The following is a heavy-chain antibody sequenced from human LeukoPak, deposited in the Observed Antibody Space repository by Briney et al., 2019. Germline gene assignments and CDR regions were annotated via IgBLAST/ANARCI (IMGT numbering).Heavy chain of an antibody. CDR2: ISSSSSYI. CDR1: GFTFSSYS. CDR3: ARTGDYYYDSSWFDP. V-gene: IGHV3-21*01. J-gene: IGHJ5*02. D-gene: IGHD3-22*01. Sequence: GGSLRLSCAASGFTFSSYSMNWVRQAPGKGLEWVSSISSSSSYIYYADSVKGRFTISRDNAKNSLYLQMNSLRAEDTAVYYCARTGDYYYDSSWFDPWGQGTLVTVSS.